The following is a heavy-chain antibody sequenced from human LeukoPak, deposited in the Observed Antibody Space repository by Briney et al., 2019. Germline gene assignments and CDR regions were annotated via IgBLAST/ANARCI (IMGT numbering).Heavy chain of an antibody. J-gene: IGHJ6*03. V-gene: IGHV4-59*08. CDR3: ARRGPRQQPYCMDV. D-gene: IGHD6-13*01. CDR2: IYYSGST. CDR1: GGSISSYY. Sequence: SETLSLTCTVSGGSISSYYWSWIRQPPGKGLEWIGYIYYSGSTNYNPSLKSRVTISVDTSKNQFSLKLSSVTAADTAVYYCARRGPRQQPYCMDVWGKGTTVTVSS.